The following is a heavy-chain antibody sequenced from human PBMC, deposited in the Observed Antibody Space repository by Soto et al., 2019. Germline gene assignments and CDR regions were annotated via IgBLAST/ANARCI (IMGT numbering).Heavy chain of an antibody. CDR2: IIPIFGTA. CDR1: GGTFSSYA. Sequence: GASVKVSCKASGGTFSSYAISWVRQAPGQGLEWMGGIIPIFGTANYAQKFQGRVTITADESTSTAYMELSSLRSEDTAVYYCARAHATVVARDAFDIWGQGTMVTVSS. J-gene: IGHJ3*02. CDR3: ARAHATVVARDAFDI. V-gene: IGHV1-69*13. D-gene: IGHD2-15*01.